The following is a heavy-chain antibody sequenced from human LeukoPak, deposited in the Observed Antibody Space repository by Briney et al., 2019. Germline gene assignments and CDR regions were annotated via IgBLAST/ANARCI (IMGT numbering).Heavy chain of an antibody. D-gene: IGHD3-10*01. CDR2: INPNSGGT. Sequence: ASVKVSCKASGFTFTGYFMHWVRQAPGQGLEWMGWINPNSGGTNYAQKFQGRVTMTRDTSISTAYMELSRLTSDDTAMFYCARVFYSGSLVAQFDYWGQGTLVTVSS. V-gene: IGHV1-2*02. J-gene: IGHJ4*02. CDR1: GFTFTGYF. CDR3: ARVFYSGSLVAQFDY.